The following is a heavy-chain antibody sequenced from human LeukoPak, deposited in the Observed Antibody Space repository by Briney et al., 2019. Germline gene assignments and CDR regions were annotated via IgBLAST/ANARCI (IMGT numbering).Heavy chain of an antibody. CDR1: GFTFSTYA. Sequence: GGSLRLSCAASGFTFSTYAMSWVRQTPGKGLEWVSPLSGSGGTTYYADSVKGRFTISRDNSKNTMYLQMNSLRVEDTAVYYCARAQTMVAYPFLYWGQGALVTVSP. D-gene: IGHD4/OR15-4a*01. V-gene: IGHV3-23*01. CDR2: LSGSGGTT. CDR3: ARAQTMVAYPFLY. J-gene: IGHJ4*02.